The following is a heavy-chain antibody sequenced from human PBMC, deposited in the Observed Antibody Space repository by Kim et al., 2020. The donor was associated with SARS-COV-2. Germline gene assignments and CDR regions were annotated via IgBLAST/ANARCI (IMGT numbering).Heavy chain of an antibody. Sequence: SETLSLTCTVSGGSISGSSYYWGWIRQTPGEGLEWIGSIFYSGSTYYNPSLKSRVTISGDTSKNQFSLRLSSVTAADTAVYYCARTTPNDIRTMDVWGQGTTVTVSS. D-gene: IGHD3-9*01. V-gene: IGHV4-39*07. J-gene: IGHJ6*02. CDR2: IFYSGST. CDR1: GGSISGSSYY. CDR3: ARTTPNDIRTMDV.